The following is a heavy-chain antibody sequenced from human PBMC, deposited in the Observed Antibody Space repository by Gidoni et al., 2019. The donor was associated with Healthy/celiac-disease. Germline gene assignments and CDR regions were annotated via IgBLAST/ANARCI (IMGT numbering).Heavy chain of an antibody. V-gene: IGHV1-69*06. CDR1: GGTFSSYA. D-gene: IGHD3-22*01. Sequence: QVQLVQSGAEVKKPGSSVKVSCKTSGGTFSSYAISWVRQAPGQGLEWMGGIIPIFGTANYAQKFQGRVTITADKSTSTAYMDLSSLRSEDTAVYYCAREGYYDSSGYYSQRWFDPWGQGTLVTVSS. CDR3: AREGYYDSSGYYSQRWFDP. J-gene: IGHJ5*02. CDR2: IIPIFGTA.